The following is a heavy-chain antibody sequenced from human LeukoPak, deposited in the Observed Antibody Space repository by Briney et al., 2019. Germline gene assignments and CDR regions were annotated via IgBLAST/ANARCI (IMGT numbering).Heavy chain of an antibody. CDR3: ARESAYAFWY. Sequence: PGGSLRLSCSASGFTFSSYAMHWVRQAPGKGLEYVSAISSNGGSTYYADSVKGRFTISRDNAKNSLYLQMNSLRDEDTAVYYCARESAYAFWYWGQGTLVAVSS. CDR2: ISSNGGST. D-gene: IGHD3-3*01. J-gene: IGHJ4*02. CDR1: GFTFSSYA. V-gene: IGHV3-64*04.